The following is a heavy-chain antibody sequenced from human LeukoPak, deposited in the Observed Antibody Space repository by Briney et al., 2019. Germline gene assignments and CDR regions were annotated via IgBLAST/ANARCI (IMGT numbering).Heavy chain of an antibody. CDR1: GGTFSSYA. D-gene: IGHD2-2*01. V-gene: IGHV1-8*02. CDR3: ARSCSSTSCPRDYYYYYMDV. J-gene: IGHJ6*03. Sequence: ASVKVSCKASGGTFSSYAISWVRQATGQGLEWMGWMNPNSGNTGYAQKFQGRVTMTRNTSISTAYMELSSLRSGDTAVYYCARSCSSTSCPRDYYYYYMDVWGKGTTVTISS. CDR2: MNPNSGNT.